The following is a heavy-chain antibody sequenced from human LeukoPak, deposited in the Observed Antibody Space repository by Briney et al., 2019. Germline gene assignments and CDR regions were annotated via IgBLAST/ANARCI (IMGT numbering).Heavy chain of an antibody. CDR1: GGSISSSSYY. Sequence: SETLSLTCTVSGGSISSSSYYWGWVRQPPGKGLEWVGSIDYSGSTYYNPSLKSRVTISVDTSKNQFSLKLRSVTAADTAVYYCARASYGSGNHAVPPSVETWFAPWGQGTLVTVSS. D-gene: IGHD3-10*01. J-gene: IGHJ5*02. CDR2: IDYSGST. CDR3: ARASYGSGNHAVPPSVETWFAP. V-gene: IGHV4-39*07.